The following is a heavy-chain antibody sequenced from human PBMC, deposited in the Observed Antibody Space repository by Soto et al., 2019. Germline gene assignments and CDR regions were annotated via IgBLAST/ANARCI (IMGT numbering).Heavy chain of an antibody. D-gene: IGHD1-26*01. CDR3: AGEGVTTSMSLPWMGYHYYGLDV. CDR1: GGTFSSHT. V-gene: IGHV1-69*12. CDR2: IMPMFGVT. J-gene: IGHJ6*02. Sequence: QVQLVQSGAEVKKPGSSVKVSCRASGGTFSSHTISWVRQAPGQGLEWMGGIMPMFGVTNYARKFQGRLTMTANESTTTAYMEVSRLTSEDTAVYYCAGEGVTTSMSLPWMGYHYYGLDVWGQGTTVIVSS.